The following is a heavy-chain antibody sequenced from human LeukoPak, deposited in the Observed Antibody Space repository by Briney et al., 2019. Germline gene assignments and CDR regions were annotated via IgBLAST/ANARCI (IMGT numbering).Heavy chain of an antibody. J-gene: IGHJ6*03. CDR2: IYYSGST. V-gene: IGHV4-30-4*08. D-gene: IGHD3-3*01. CDR1: GDSISSGDYY. Sequence: SETLSLTCTVSGDSISSGDYYWAWIRQPPGKGLEWIGYIYYSGSTYYKPSLKGRVTISVDMSKNQFSLKLSSVTAADTAVYYCARVFTIFYYMDVWGKGTTVTVSS. CDR3: ARVFTIFYYMDV.